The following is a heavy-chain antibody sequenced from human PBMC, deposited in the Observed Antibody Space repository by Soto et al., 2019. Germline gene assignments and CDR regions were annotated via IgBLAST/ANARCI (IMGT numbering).Heavy chain of an antibody. V-gene: IGHV3-7*01. Sequence: GGSLRLSCAASTFPFSTYWMTWVRQAPGKGLEWVANIHRDEIEKYYMDSVKGRFTSSRDNAKNSLYLQMTSLRAEDTAVYYCAGGNALDVWGQGTTVTVSS. CDR1: TFPFSTYW. CDR3: AGGNALDV. CDR2: IHRDEIEK. J-gene: IGHJ6*02.